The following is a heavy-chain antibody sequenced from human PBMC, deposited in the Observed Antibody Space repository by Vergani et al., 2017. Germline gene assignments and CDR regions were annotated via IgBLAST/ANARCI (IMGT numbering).Heavy chain of an antibody. J-gene: IGHJ6*02. CDR2: INHSGST. CDR1: GGSFSGYY. CDR3: VRAPHRYGMDV. V-gene: IGHV4-34*01. Sequence: QVQLQQWGAELLKPSETLSLTCAVYGGSFSGYYWSWIRQPPGKGLEWIGEINHSGSTNYNPSLKSRVTISLDTSKNQFSLKLSSVTAADTAVYYCVRAPHRYGMDVWGQGTTVTVSS.